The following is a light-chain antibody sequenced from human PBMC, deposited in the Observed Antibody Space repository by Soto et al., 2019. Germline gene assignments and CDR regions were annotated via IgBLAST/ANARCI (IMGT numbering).Light chain of an antibody. Sequence: QSALTQPASVSGSPGQSITISCTGTSSDVGGYKYVSWYQHHPDKAPKLIIHEVTKRPSGVSNRFSGSKSGNTASLTISGLQAEDEGDYYTRNTTHVVFGGGTKLTVL. CDR1: SSDVGGYKY. CDR2: EVT. J-gene: IGLJ2*01. CDR3: RNTTHVV. V-gene: IGLV2-14*01.